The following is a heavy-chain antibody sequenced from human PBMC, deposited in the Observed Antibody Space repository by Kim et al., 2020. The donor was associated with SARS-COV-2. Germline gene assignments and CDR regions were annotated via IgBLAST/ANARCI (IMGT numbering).Heavy chain of an antibody. CDR3: AKPPQYSSSSLSYYYYGMDV. CDR1: GFTFSSYA. V-gene: IGHV3-23*01. Sequence: GGSLRLSCAASGFTFSSYAMSWVRQAPGKGLEWVSAISGSGGSTYYADSVKGRFTISRDNSKNTLYLQMNSLRAEDTAVYYCAKPPQYSSSSLSYYYYGMDVWGQGTTVTVSS. D-gene: IGHD6-6*01. J-gene: IGHJ6*02. CDR2: ISGSGGST.